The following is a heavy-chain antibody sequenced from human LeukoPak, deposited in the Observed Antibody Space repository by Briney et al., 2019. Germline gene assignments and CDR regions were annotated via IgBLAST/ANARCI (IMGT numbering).Heavy chain of an antibody. CDR1: GFTFSSYS. CDR2: ISGSGGST. CDR3: AKEEDYYDSSGYFDY. V-gene: IGHV3-23*01. D-gene: IGHD3-22*01. J-gene: IGHJ4*02. Sequence: PGGSLRLSCAASGFTFSSYSMNWVRQAPGKGLEWVSAISGSGGSTYYADSVKGRFTISRDNSKNTLYLQMNSLRAEDTAVYYCAKEEDYYDSSGYFDYWGQGTLVTVSS.